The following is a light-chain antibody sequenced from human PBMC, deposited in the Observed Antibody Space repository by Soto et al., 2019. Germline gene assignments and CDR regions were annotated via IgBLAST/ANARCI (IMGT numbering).Light chain of an antibody. CDR3: QRYGSSPWT. CDR1: QSVSSSY. J-gene: IGKJ1*01. CDR2: GAS. V-gene: IGKV3-20*01. Sequence: EIVLTQSPGTLSLSPGERATLSCRASQSVSSSYLAWYQQKPGQAPRLLIYGASSRATGIPDRFSGSGSGTDFTLTISRLEPEDFAVYYWQRYGSSPWTFGQGTKVEIK.